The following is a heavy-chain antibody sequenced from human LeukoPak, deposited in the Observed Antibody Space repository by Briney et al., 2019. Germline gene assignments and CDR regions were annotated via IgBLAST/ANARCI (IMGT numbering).Heavy chain of an antibody. Sequence: PSETLSLTCAVYGGSFSGYYWSWIRQPPGKGLEWIGEINHSGSTNYNPSLKSRVTISVDTSKNQFSLKLSSVTAADTAVYYCASSLVSLGGKIWVAGIFDYWGQGTLVTVSS. D-gene: IGHD6-19*01. CDR1: GGSFSGYY. J-gene: IGHJ4*02. V-gene: IGHV4-34*01. CDR2: INHSGST. CDR3: ASSLVSLGGKIWVAGIFDY.